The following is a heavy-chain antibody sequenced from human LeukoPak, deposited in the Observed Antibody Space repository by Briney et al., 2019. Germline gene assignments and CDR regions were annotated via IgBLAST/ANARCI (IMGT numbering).Heavy chain of an antibody. D-gene: IGHD3-16*01. Sequence: SVTVSCKASGYSFTGYYLHWVRQAPGQGLEWMGRINPNSGGTNYPQKFQGTYTLTRATSSSTAYLELGRLTSDHTAVIPCAKDWESGSEDYCGQGTLVTVSS. J-gene: IGHJ4*02. CDR2: INPNSGGT. CDR3: AKDWESGSEDY. CDR1: GYSFTGYY. V-gene: IGHV1-2*06.